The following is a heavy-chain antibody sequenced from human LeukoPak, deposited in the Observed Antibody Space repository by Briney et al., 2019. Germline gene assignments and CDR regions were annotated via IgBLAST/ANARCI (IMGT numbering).Heavy chain of an antibody. J-gene: IGHJ4*02. V-gene: IGHV3-23*01. CDR1: GFTFSNYA. D-gene: IGHD4-23*01. Sequence: GGSLRLSCAASGFTFSNYATNWVRQAPGKGLEWVSTISASGGSTSYADSEKGRFIMSRDNSKNTLYLQMNSLRAEDTAVYYCAKSDDYGGNSGPDYWGQGALVTVSS. CDR2: ISASGGST. CDR3: AKSDDYGGNSGPDY.